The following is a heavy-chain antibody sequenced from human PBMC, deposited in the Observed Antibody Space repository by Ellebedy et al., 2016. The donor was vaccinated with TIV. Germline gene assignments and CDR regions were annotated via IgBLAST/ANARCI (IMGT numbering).Heavy chain of an antibody. CDR2: VYHSGST. J-gene: IGHJ4*02. V-gene: IGHV4-34*01. CDR3: ARAPAGTQQSPIDY. Sequence: MPSETLSLTCAVYDGSSSAYYWCWTPQSPGTGLEWIGEVYHSGSTIYSRSLRSPVTISVDTSKRQFSLNLNSVTAADTAVYYCARAPAGTQQSPIDYWGQGTLVTVSS. D-gene: IGHD6-13*01. CDR1: DGSSSAYY.